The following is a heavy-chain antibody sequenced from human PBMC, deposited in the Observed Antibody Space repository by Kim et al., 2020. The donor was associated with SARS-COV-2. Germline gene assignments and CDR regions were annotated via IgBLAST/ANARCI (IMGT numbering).Heavy chain of an antibody. CDR3: ANQRAGSYYDYFDY. J-gene: IGHJ4*02. Sequence: ADSVKGRFTISRDNSKNTLYLQMNSLRADDTAVYYCANQRAGSYYDYFDYWGQGTLVTVSS. V-gene: IGHV3-23*01. D-gene: IGHD3-10*01.